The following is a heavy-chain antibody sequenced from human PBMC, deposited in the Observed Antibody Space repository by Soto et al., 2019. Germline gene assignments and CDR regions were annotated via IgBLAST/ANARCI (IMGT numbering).Heavy chain of an antibody. V-gene: IGHV4-34*01. CDR2: INHSGGT. D-gene: IGHD3-3*01. Sequence: SETLSLTCTFYGGSFSGYYWSWIRQPPGKGLEWIGEINHSGGTNYNPSLKSRVAISVDTSKNHFSLKLSSVTAADTAVYYCARVRGRYGVVTNLDYWGQGTLVTVSS. CDR1: GGSFSGYY. CDR3: ARVRGRYGVVTNLDY. J-gene: IGHJ4*02.